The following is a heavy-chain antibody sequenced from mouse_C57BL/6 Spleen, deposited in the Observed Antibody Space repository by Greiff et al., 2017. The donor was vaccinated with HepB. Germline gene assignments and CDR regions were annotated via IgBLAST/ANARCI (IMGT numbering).Heavy chain of an antibody. Sequence: QVQLQQPGAELVKPGASVKLSCKASGYTFTSYWMHWVKQRPGRGLEWIGRIDPNSGGTKYNEKFKSKATLTVDKPSSTAYMQLSSLTSEDSAVYDCARHYYYGSSYWYFDVWGTGTTVTVSS. CDR2: IDPNSGGT. V-gene: IGHV1-72*01. CDR3: ARHYYYGSSYWYFDV. D-gene: IGHD1-1*01. J-gene: IGHJ1*03. CDR1: GYTFTSYW.